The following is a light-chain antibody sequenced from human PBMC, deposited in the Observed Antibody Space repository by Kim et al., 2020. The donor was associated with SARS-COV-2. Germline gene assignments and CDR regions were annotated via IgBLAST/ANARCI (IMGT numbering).Light chain of an antibody. J-gene: IGKJ5*01. CDR3: QHYDTSLT. Sequence: EIELTQSPGTLSLSPGERATPSCRVSQSVSTNCLPWYQQKSGQAPKLLIYGASSRATGIPDRFSGSGSGTDFTLTISRLEPEDFAVYYCQHYDTSLTFGHGTRLEIK. V-gene: IGKV3-20*01. CDR1: QSVSTNC. CDR2: GAS.